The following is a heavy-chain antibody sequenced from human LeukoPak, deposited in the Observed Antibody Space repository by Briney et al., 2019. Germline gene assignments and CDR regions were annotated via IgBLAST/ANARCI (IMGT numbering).Heavy chain of an antibody. Sequence: SETLSLTCAVYGGSFSGYYWSWIRQPPGKGLEWIGEINHSGSTNYNPSLKSRVTISVDTSKNQFSLKLSSMTAADTAVYYCARGAHHDYWGQGTLVTVSS. J-gene: IGHJ4*02. CDR3: ARGAHHDY. V-gene: IGHV4-34*01. CDR2: INHSGST. CDR1: GGSFSGYY.